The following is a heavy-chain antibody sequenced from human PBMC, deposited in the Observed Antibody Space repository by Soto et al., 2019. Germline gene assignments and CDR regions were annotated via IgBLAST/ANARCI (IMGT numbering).Heavy chain of an antibody. CDR3: ARLPTARIPGDYDY. D-gene: IGHD2-2*02. CDR2: IYYSGST. Sequence: PSETLSLTCTVSGGSISSSSYYWGWIRQPPGKGLEWIGSIYYSGSTYYNPSLKSRVTISVDTSKNQFSLKLSSVTASDTAVYYCARLPTARIPGDYDYWGQGTLVTV. J-gene: IGHJ4*02. CDR1: GGSISSSSYY. V-gene: IGHV4-39*01.